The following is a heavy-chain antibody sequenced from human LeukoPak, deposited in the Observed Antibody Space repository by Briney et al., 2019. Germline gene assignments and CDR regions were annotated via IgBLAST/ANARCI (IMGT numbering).Heavy chain of an antibody. CDR1: GLTFSNAW. CDR2: IRSMSAGGTV. D-gene: IGHD2-8*01. Sequence: GGSLRLSCTASGLTFSNAWMTSVRQVPGKGLDWVGRIRSMSAGGTVDYAAPVQGRFTISRDDSKNTVYLHMNSLRTGDTAIYYCTKVGVYYYDAWGQGTLVTVSS. J-gene: IGHJ4*02. V-gene: IGHV3-15*01. CDR3: TKVGVYYYDA.